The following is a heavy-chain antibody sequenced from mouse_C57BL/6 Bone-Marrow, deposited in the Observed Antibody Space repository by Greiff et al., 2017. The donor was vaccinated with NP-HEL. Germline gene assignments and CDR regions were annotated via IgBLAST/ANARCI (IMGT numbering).Heavy chain of an antibody. CDR1: GFNFKNTY. CDR3: ARSQWWFYYAMDY. V-gene: IGHV14-3*01. D-gene: IGHD1-1*02. J-gene: IGHJ4*01. Sequence: VQLQQSVAELVRPGASVKLSCTASGFNFKNTYMHWVKQRPEQGLEWIGRIDPANGNTKYDPKFQGKATMTADTSSNTAYLQLSSLTSEDTSFYYCARSQWWFYYAMDYWGQGTSVTVSS. CDR2: IDPANGNT.